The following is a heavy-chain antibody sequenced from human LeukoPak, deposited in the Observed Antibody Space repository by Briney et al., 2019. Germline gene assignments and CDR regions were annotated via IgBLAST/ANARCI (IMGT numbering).Heavy chain of an antibody. V-gene: IGHV1-69*04. D-gene: IGHD3-22*01. Sequence: SVKVSCKASGGTFSNYAISWVRQAPGQGLEWMGRIIPILGIANYAQKFQGRVTITADESTSTAYMELSSLRSEDTAVYYCARETSYDSSGYYLNWFDPWGQGTLVTVSS. CDR1: GGTFSNYA. CDR3: ARETSYDSSGYYLNWFDP. CDR2: IIPILGIA. J-gene: IGHJ5*02.